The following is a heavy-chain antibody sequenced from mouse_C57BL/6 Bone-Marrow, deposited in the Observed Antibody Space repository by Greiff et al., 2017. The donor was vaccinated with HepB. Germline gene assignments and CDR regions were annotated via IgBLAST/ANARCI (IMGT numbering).Heavy chain of an antibody. CDR2: ILPGSGST. CDR1: GYTFTGYW. J-gene: IGHJ1*03. Sequence: QVQLQQSGAELMKPGASVKLSCKATGYTFTGYWIEWVKQRPGHGLEWIGEILPGSGSTNYNEKFKGKATFTADTSSNTAHMQLSRLTTEESAIYYCARVASYYDGSSWYIDVWGTGTTVTVSS. D-gene: IGHD1-1*01. V-gene: IGHV1-9*01. CDR3: ARVASYYDGSSWYIDV.